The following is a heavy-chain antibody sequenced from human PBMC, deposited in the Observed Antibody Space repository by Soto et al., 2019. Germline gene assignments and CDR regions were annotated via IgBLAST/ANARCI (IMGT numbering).Heavy chain of an antibody. CDR1: GFTFSSYG. CDR3: AKDQRDSSGWYYFDY. D-gene: IGHD6-19*01. CDR2: ISYDGSNK. Sequence: GGSLRLSCAASGFTFSSYGMHWVRQAPGKGLEWVAVISYDGSNKYYADSVKGRFTISRDNSKNTLYLQMNSLRAEDTAVYYCAKDQRDSSGWYYFDYWGQGTLVTVSS. J-gene: IGHJ4*02. V-gene: IGHV3-30*18.